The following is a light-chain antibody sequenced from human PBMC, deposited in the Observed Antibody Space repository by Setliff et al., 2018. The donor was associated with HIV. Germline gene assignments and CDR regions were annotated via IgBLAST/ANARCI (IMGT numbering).Light chain of an antibody. Sequence: QSALAQPASVSGSPGQSITISCRGTSSDVGGYNYVSWYQQHPGKAPKLMIYDVSNRPSGVSNRFSGSKSGNTASLTISGLQAEDEADYYCSSYTSTNTLVFGGGTKVTVL. CDR2: DVS. J-gene: IGLJ3*02. V-gene: IGLV2-14*03. CDR1: SSDVGGYNY. CDR3: SSYTSTNTLV.